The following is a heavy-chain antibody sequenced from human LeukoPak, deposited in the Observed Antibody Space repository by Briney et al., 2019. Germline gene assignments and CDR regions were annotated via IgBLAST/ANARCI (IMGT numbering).Heavy chain of an antibody. CDR1: GYTFTGYY. J-gene: IGHJ4*02. Sequence: ASVKVSCKASGYTFTGYYMHWVRQATGQGLEWMGWTNPNSGNTGYAQKFQGRVTMTRNTSISTAYMELSSLRSEDTAVYYCARAGGYCGRISCPYYFDYWGQGSLVAVSS. D-gene: IGHD2-15*01. V-gene: IGHV1-8*02. CDR2: TNPNSGNT. CDR3: ARAGGYCGRISCPYYFDY.